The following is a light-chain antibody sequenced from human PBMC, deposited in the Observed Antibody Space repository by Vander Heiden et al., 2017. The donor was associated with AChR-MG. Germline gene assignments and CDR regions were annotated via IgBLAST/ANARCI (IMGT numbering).Light chain of an antibody. J-gene: IGLJ2*01. V-gene: IGLV1-47*01. CDR1: SANNGINY. Sequence: QSVLTPPPSASGTLGQRVTISCSGSSANNGINYVYWYQQLPGTAPKHLIFRNKQRPSGVPDRFSGSKSGTSASLAISGLRSEDEADYYCAAWDDSLSGPVFGGGTKLTVL. CDR3: AAWDDSLSGPV. CDR2: RNK.